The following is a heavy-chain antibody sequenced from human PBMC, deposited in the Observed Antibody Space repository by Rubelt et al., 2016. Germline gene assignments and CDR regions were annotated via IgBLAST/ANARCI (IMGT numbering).Heavy chain of an antibody. CDR3: ARGGVVVPAARYYFDY. CDR1: GGSFSGYY. Sequence: QVQLQQWGAGLLKPSETLSLTCAVYGGSFSGYYWSWIRQPPGKGLEWIGEINHSGSTNYNPSLKSRVTISVDTSKNQFSLKLSSVTAADTAVYYCARGGVVVPAARYYFDYWGQGTLVTVSS. V-gene: IGHV4-34*01. D-gene: IGHD2-2*01. CDR2: INHSGST. J-gene: IGHJ4*02.